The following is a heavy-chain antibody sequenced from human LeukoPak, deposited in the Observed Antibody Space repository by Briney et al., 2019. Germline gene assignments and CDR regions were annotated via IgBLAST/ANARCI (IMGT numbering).Heavy chain of an antibody. V-gene: IGHV3-11*01. J-gene: IGHJ6*02. Sequence: GGSLRLSCAASGFTFSDYYMSWIRQAPGKGLEWVSYISSSGSTIYYADSVKGRFTISRDNAKNSLYLQMNSLRAEDTAVYYCASTAIAARPGYYYGMDVWGQGTTVTVSS. CDR1: GFTFSDYY. CDR3: ASTAIAARPGYYYGMDV. CDR2: ISSSGSTI. D-gene: IGHD6-6*01.